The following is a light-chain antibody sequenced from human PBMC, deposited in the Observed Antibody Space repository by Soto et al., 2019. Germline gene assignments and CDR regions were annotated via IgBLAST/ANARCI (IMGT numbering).Light chain of an antibody. V-gene: IGKV1D-16*01. J-gene: IGKJ4*01. CDR2: ATS. CDR1: QGVSTW. CDR3: QQYNNYPLT. Sequence: DIQLTQSPSSLAASVGDRVTITCRACQGVSTWLAWHQQKPEKAPKPLVYATSKLPSGVPSRFTGTGSGTEFTLTISSLQTEDVATYFCQQYNNYPLTFGGGTKVESK.